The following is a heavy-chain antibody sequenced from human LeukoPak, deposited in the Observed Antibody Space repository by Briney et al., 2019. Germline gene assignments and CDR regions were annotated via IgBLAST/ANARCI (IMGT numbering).Heavy chain of an antibody. Sequence: GGSLRLSCAASGFTFSSYEMNWVRQAPGKGLEWVSYISSSGSTIYYADSVKGRFTVSRDNSKNTLYLQMNSLRAEDTALYYCAKCYYGTGSYYISDYWGHGTLVTVTS. CDR2: ISSSGSTI. D-gene: IGHD3-10*01. CDR1: GFTFSSYE. CDR3: AKCYYGTGSYYISDY. J-gene: IGHJ4*01. V-gene: IGHV3-48*03.